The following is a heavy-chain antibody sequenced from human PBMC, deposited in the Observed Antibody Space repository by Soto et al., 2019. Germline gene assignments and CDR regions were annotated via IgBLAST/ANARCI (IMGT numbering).Heavy chain of an antibody. V-gene: IGHV3-23*01. CDR2: ISGSGSST. Sequence: GGSLRLSCAASGFTFSSYAMSWVRQAPGKGLEWVSAISGSGSSTYYADSVKGRFTISRDNSKNTLYLQMNSLRAEDTAVYYCAKGITFGGVIVIPFDYWGQGTLVTVSS. J-gene: IGHJ4*02. D-gene: IGHD3-16*02. CDR1: GFTFSSYA. CDR3: AKGITFGGVIVIPFDY.